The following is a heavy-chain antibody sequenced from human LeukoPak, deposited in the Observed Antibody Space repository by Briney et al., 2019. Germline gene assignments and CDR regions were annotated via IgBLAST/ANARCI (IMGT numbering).Heavy chain of an antibody. CDR2: INPKSGGT. CDR3: ASGVNWNHHI. CDR1: GYTFTDYF. V-gene: IGHV1-2*02. D-gene: IGHD1-20*01. J-gene: IGHJ3*02. Sequence: GASVKVSCKASGYTFTDYFMNWVRQAPGQGLEWMGWINPKSGGTVYAQKFQGRVTMTRDTSSSTAYMELSRLRSEDTAVYYCASGVNWNHHIWGQGTMVTVSS.